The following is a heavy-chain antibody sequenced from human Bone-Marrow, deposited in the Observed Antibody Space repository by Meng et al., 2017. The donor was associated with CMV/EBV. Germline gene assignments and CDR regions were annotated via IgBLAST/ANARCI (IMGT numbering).Heavy chain of an antibody. Sequence: GESLKISCAASGFTFSTYSVNWVRQAPGKGLEWVSSISSSSSYIYYADSVKGRFTISRDNSKNTLYLQMNSLRAEDTAVYYCVLDYCSSTSCYRGNYYYGMDVWGQGTTVTVSS. CDR2: ISSSSSYI. J-gene: IGHJ6*02. D-gene: IGHD2-2*01. CDR3: VLDYCSSTSCYRGNYYYGMDV. CDR1: GFTFSTYS. V-gene: IGHV3-21*01.